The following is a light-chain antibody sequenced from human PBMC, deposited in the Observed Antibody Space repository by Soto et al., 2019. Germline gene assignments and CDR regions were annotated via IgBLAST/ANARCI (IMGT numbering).Light chain of an antibody. CDR1: QSVSSY. J-gene: IGKJ5*01. Sequence: EIVLTQSPATLSLSPGERATLSCRAGQSVSSYLAWYQQKPGQAPRLLIYDASNRATGIPARFSGSGSGTDFTLTISSLEPEDFAVYYCQQRSNFPITFGQGTRLEIK. V-gene: IGKV3-11*01. CDR2: DAS. CDR3: QQRSNFPIT.